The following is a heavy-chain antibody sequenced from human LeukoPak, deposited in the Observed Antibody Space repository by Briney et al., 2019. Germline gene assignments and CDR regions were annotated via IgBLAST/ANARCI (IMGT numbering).Heavy chain of an antibody. CDR2: ISYDGSNK. V-gene: IGHV3-30-3*01. D-gene: IGHD1-26*01. CDR3: ARVRLWELRGENDY. CDR1: GFTFSSYA. Sequence: GGSLRLSCAASGFTFSSYAMHWVRQAPGKGLEWVAVISYDGSNKYYADSVKGRFTISRDNSKNTLYLQMNSLRAEDTAVYYCARVRLWELRGENDYWGQGTLVTVSS. J-gene: IGHJ4*02.